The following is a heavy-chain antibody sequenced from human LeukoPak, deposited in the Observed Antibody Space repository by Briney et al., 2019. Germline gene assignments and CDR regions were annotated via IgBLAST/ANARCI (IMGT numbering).Heavy chain of an antibody. J-gene: IGHJ4*02. V-gene: IGHV4-34*01. Sequence: SETLSLTCAVYGGSFSGYYWSWIRQPPGKGLEWIGEINHSGSTNYNPSLKSRVTISVDTSKNQFSLKLSSVTAADTAVYYCARGPIAVAAQIDYWGQGTLVTVSS. CDR1: GGSFSGYY. D-gene: IGHD6-19*01. CDR2: INHSGST. CDR3: ARGPIAVAAQIDY.